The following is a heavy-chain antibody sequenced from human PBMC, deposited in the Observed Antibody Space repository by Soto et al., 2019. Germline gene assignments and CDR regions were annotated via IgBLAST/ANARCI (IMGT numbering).Heavy chain of an antibody. CDR2: IYYRGST. Sequence: SETLSLTCIVSGGSISSSSYYWGWIRQPPGKGLEWIGSIYYRGSTYYNPSLKSRVTISVDTSKNQFSLKLSSVTAADTAVYFCARRGIYDYVCGNYRPHPDYWSQRTFVPVSS. J-gene: IGHJ4*01. V-gene: IGHV4-39*01. CDR3: ARRGIYDYVCGNYRPHPDY. CDR1: GGSISSSSYY. D-gene: IGHD3-16*02.